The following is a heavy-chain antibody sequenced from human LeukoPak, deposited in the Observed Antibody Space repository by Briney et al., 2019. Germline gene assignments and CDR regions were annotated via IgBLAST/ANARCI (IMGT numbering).Heavy chain of an antibody. CDR1: GFTFSAYG. V-gene: IGHV3-30*18. CDR2: ISYDGSNK. D-gene: IGHD6-19*01. CDR3: AKVGSGYSSGWFSEYFQH. J-gene: IGHJ1*01. Sequence: GRSLRLSCAASGFTFSAYGMHWVRQAPGKGLEWVAVISYDGSNKYYADSVKGRFTISRDNSKNTLYLQMNSLRPEDTAVYYCAKVGSGYSSGWFSEYFQHWGQGTLVTVSS.